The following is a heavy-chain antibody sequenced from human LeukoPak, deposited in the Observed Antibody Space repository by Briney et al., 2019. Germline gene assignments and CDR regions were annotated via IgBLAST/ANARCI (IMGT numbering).Heavy chain of an antibody. V-gene: IGHV1-2*02. J-gene: IGHJ4*02. CDR2: ISPNSGDT. Sequence: ASVKVSCKASGYTFTGYYMYWVRQAPGQGLECMGLISPNSGDTNYAQKFQGRVTMTRDTSISTAYMELSRLRSDDTAVYYCARDLGSTCRYYFDYWGQGNLVTASS. CDR1: GYTFTGYY. CDR3: ARDLGSTCRYYFDY. D-gene: IGHD2-2*01.